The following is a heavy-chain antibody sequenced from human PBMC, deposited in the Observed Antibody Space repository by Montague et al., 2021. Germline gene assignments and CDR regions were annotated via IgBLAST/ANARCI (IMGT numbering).Heavy chain of an antibody. CDR2: IYSSGNT. D-gene: IGHD1-26*01. Sequence: SETLSLTCTVSGDSMNTYKWNWIRQPPGKGLEWIGYIYSSGNTNYNPSPKSRVTISVDTSRNQFSLGVSSVTAADTAMYYCAREWSGFDFWGHGTMVTVSS. J-gene: IGHJ3*01. V-gene: IGHV4-59*01. CDR1: GDSMNTYK. CDR3: AREWSGFDF.